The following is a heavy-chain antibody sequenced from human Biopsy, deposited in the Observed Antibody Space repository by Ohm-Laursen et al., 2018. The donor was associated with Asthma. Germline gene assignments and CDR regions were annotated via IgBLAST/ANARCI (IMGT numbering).Heavy chain of an antibody. CDR1: GYSLTDLS. Sequence: ASVKISCNISGYSLTDLSMHWVRQAPGQGLEWMGGHDHEEGGTVNARRFQGRVTMTEDTSTDTAYMELSSLSSDDTAVYYCASDFPKDYVRYNFQFWGQGTLVTVSS. CDR3: ASDFPKDYVRYNFQF. CDR2: HDHEEGGT. D-gene: IGHD4-17*01. V-gene: IGHV1-24*01. J-gene: IGHJ4*02.